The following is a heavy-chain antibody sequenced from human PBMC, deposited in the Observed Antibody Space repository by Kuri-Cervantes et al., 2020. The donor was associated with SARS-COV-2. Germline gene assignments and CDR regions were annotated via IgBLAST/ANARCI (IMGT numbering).Heavy chain of an antibody. J-gene: IGHJ4*02. CDR2: IYYSGST. V-gene: IGHV4-59*01. CDR1: GGSISSYY. Sequence: GSLRLSCTVSGGSISSYYWSWIRQPPGKGLEWIGYIYYSGSTNYNPSLKSRVTISVDTSKNQFSLKLSSVTAADTAVYYCARSDGNYYQIDYWGQGTLVTVSS. CDR3: ARSDGNYYQIDY. D-gene: IGHD1-26*01.